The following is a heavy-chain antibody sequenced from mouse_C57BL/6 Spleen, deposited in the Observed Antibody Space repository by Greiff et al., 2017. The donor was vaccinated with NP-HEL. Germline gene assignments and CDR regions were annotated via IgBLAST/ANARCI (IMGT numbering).Heavy chain of an antibody. CDR3: ARDSNYGAMDY. D-gene: IGHD2-5*01. Sequence: QVQLKESGPELVKPGASVKISCKASGYAFSSSWMNWVKQRPGKGLEWIGRIYPGDGDTNYNGKFKGKATLTADKSSSTAYMQLSSLTSEDSAVYFCARDSNYGAMDYWGQGTSVTVSS. J-gene: IGHJ4*01. V-gene: IGHV1-82*01. CDR1: GYAFSSSW. CDR2: IYPGDGDT.